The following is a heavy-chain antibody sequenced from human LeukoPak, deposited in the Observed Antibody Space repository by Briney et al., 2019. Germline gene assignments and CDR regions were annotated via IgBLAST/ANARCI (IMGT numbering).Heavy chain of an antibody. V-gene: IGHV3-23*01. CDR1: GFTFSHTW. D-gene: IGHD3-3*01. CDR3: AKDGGFWSGYYNY. J-gene: IGHJ4*02. CDR2: ISGGGGST. Sequence: PGGSLRLSCAASGFTFSHTWRSWVRQAPGKGLEWVSGISGGGGSTHYADSVKGRFTISRDNSRNTLYLQMDSLRAEDTVVYYCAKDGGFWSGYYNYWGQGTLVTVSS.